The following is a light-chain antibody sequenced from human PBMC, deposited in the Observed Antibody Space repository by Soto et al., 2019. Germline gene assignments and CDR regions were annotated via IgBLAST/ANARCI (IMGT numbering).Light chain of an antibody. CDR2: GAS. V-gene: IGKV3-20*01. CDR3: QQYGSSPRT. CDR1: ESVSSNY. Sequence: EIVLTQSPGTLSLSPGERATLSCRASESVSSNYLAWYPPKPGQAPRLHIYGASSRATGIPDRFSGSGSGTDFTLTISRLEPEDFAVYYCQQYGSSPRTFGQGTKVDIK. J-gene: IGKJ1*01.